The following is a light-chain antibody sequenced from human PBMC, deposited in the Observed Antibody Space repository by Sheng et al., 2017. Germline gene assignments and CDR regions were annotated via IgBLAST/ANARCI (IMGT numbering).Light chain of an antibody. CDR1: QSISSW. Sequence: DIQMTQSPFTLSASVGDRVTITCRASQSISSWLAWYQKKPGQAPKLLIYKASILESGVPSRFSGTGSGTEFALTIDSLQPGDFATYYCQQYDSYSWTFGQGTKVEIK. J-gene: IGKJ1*01. CDR2: KAS. CDR3: QQYDSYSWT. V-gene: IGKV1-5*03.